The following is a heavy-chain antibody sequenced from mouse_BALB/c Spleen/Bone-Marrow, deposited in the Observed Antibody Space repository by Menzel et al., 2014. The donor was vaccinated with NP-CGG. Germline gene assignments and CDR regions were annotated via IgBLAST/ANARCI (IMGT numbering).Heavy chain of an antibody. CDR2: INPYYGST. Sequence: EVKLVESGPELEKPGASVEISCKTSGYSFTGYNMNWVTQRNGKSLEWIGNINPYYGSTGYNQRFKGKATLTVDKSSSTAFMQLKGLTSEDSAVYYCARSDGINFAMDFWGQGTSVTVSS. J-gene: IGHJ4*01. CDR3: ARSDGINFAMDF. D-gene: IGHD2-1*01. V-gene: IGHV1S135*01. CDR1: GYSFTGYN.